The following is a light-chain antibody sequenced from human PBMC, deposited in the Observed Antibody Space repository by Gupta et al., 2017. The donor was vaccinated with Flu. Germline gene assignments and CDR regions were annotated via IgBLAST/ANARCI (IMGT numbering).Light chain of an antibody. J-gene: IGKJ1*01. CDR2: GAS. V-gene: IGKV4-1*01. Sequence: LGERATINGKASRSCGDSYKNKNYLGWYQQKRGQPPKLLIYGASTRQDGVPDRFSGRGSGTDFTLTISSRQAEDVAVYHCQQEDSIPWTFGEGTKVEIK. CDR1: RSCGDSYKNKNY. CDR3: QQEDSIPWT.